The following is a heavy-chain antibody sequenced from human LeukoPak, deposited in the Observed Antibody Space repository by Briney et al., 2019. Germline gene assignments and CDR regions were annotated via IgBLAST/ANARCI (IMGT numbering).Heavy chain of an antibody. Sequence: ASVKVSCKASGYTFTGYYMHWVRQASGQGPEWMGRINPNSGGTNYAQKFQGRVNMTRDTSISTAYMELSSLRSDDTALYFCAREMSGDFSNWFDTWGQGTLVTVSS. V-gene: IGHV1-2*06. CDR3: AREMSGDFSNWFDT. D-gene: IGHD4-17*01. J-gene: IGHJ5*01. CDR1: GYTFTGYY. CDR2: INPNSGGT.